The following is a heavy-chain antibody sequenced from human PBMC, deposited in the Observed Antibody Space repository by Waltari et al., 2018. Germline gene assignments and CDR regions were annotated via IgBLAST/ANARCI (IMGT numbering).Heavy chain of an antibody. V-gene: IGHV4-61*02. CDR3: ARGDYYGSGPSFDY. CDR2: IYTSGST. CDR1: GGSISRGTYY. D-gene: IGHD3-10*01. Sequence: QVQLQESGPGLVKPSQTLSLPCTVSGGSISRGTYYWSLIRQPAGKGLEWIGRIYTSGSTNYNPSLKSRVTISVDTSKNQFSLKLSSVTAADTAVYYCARGDYYGSGPSFDYWGQGTLVTVSS. J-gene: IGHJ4*02.